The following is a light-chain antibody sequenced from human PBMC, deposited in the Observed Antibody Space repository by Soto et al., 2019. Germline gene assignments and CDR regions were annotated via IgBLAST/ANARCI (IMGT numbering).Light chain of an antibody. CDR2: AAS. V-gene: IGKV1-39*01. Sequence: DIQMTQSPSSLSASVGDRITITCRASQSISSRLNWYQQKPGKAPKLLIYAASSLQGGVPSRFSGSGSGTDFTLTISRLQPEDFATYYCQQSYSTPFTFGQGTKLEIK. CDR3: QQSYSTPFT. CDR1: QSISSR. J-gene: IGKJ2*01.